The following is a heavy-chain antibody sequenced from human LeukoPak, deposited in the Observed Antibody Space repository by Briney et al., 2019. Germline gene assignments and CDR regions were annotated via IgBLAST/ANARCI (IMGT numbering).Heavy chain of an antibody. V-gene: IGHV3-33*01. CDR3: ARDTIAAAGTADY. Sequence: GRSLRLSCAASGFTFSSYGMHWVRQAPGKVLEWVAVIWYDGSNKYYADSVKGRFTISRDNSKNTLYLQMNSLRAEDTAVYYCARDTIAAAGTADYWGQGTLVTVSS. D-gene: IGHD6-13*01. J-gene: IGHJ4*02. CDR1: GFTFSSYG. CDR2: IWYDGSNK.